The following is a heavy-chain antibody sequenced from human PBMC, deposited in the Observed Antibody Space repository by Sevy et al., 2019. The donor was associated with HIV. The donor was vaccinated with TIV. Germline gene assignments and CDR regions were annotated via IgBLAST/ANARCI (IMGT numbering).Heavy chain of an antibody. CDR2: IYSGGST. CDR1: GFTVSSNY. J-gene: IGHJ6*02. D-gene: IGHD2-2*01. Sequence: GGSLRLSCAASGFTVSSNYMSWVRQAPGKGLEWVSVIYSGGSTYYADSVKGRFTISRDNSKNTRYLQMNSLRAEDTAVYYCARDSLGVPAAMGYYYYGMDVWGQGTTVTVSS. CDR3: ARDSLGVPAAMGYYYYGMDV. V-gene: IGHV3-53*01.